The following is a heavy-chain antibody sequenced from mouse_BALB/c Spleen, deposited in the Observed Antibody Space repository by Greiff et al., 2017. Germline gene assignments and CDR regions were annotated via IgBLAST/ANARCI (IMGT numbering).Heavy chain of an antibody. D-gene: IGHD1-1*02. J-gene: IGHJ4*01. CDR1: GFTFSDFY. CDR3: ARDANYYAMDY. Sequence: EVKLVESGGGLVQPGGSLRLSCATSGFTFSDFYMAWVRQPPGKRLEWIAASRNKANDYTTEYSASVKGRFIVSRDTSQSILYLQMNALRAEDTAIYYCARDANYYAMDYWGQGTSVTVSS. CDR2: SRNKANDYTT. V-gene: IGHV7-1*02.